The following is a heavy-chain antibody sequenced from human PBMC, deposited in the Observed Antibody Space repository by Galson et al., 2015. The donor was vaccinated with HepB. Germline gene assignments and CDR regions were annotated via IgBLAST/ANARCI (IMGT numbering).Heavy chain of an antibody. CDR3: ARDAVRGNSLEN. D-gene: IGHD4-23*01. CDR2: INPKSGAA. V-gene: IGHV1-2*02. J-gene: IGHJ4*02. CDR1: GYTFTDNY. Sequence: SVKVSCKASGYTFTDNYIHWVRQAPGQGLESVGWINPKSGAATSAQKFKGRVTVTTDTSISTVYMDLISLTSGATALYYCARDAVRGNSLENWGQRTLVTVSA.